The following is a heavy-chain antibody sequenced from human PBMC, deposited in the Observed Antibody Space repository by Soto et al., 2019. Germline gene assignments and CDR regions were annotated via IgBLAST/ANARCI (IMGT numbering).Heavy chain of an antibody. CDR3: ARRKTSHHYGSGGFDS. CDR2: IYYSGIT. CDR1: GGSISSSDSY. V-gene: IGHV4-39*02. Sequence: PSETLSLTCTVSGGSISSSDSYWDWIRQPPGKGLEWIGSIYYSGITYYNPSLKSRVTISVDTSKNHFSLKLTSVTAADTAVYYCARRKTSHHYGSGGFDSWGQGTLVTVSS. J-gene: IGHJ4*02. D-gene: IGHD3-10*01.